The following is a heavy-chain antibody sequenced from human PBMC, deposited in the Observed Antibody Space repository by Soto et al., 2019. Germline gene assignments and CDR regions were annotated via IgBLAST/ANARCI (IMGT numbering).Heavy chain of an antibody. CDR3: AKVGAIAVSTIDY. J-gene: IGHJ4*02. CDR2: ISGSGGST. Sequence: GGSLRLSCAASGFTFSSYAMSWVRQAPGKGLEWVSAISGSGGSTYSADSVKGRFTISRDNSKNTLYLQMNSLRAEDTAVYYCAKVGAIAVSTIDYWGQGTLVTVSS. CDR1: GFTFSSYA. V-gene: IGHV3-23*01. D-gene: IGHD2-15*01.